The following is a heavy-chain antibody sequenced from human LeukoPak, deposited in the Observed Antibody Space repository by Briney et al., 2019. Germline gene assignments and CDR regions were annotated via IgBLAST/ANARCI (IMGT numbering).Heavy chain of an antibody. V-gene: IGHV3-7*01. D-gene: IGHD3-10*01. CDR2: IKQDGSEK. CDR1: GFTFSSYG. CDR3: ARRNYGYYFDY. J-gene: IGHJ4*02. Sequence: GGSLRLSCAASGFTFSSYGMHWVRQAPGKGLEWVANIKQDGSEKYYVDSVKGRFTISRDNAKNSLYLQMNSLRAEDTAVYYCARRNYGYYFDYWGQGTLVTVSS.